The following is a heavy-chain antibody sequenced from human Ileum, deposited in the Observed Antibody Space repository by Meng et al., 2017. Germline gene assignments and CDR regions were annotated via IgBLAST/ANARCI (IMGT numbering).Heavy chain of an antibody. CDR2: INAGNGNI. D-gene: IGHD1-1*01. J-gene: IGHJ4*02. CDR3: AREDDNCNYFDY. V-gene: IGHV1-3*01. CDR1: GYTFRNYP. Sequence: QVQLVQSGTEVKKVGASVKVSCTASGYTFRNYPLHWVRQAPGQRPEWMGWINAGNGNIHISQKFKGRITITSDTSATAYMELSSLRSEDTAVYFGAREDDNCNYFDYWGQGSLVTVSS.